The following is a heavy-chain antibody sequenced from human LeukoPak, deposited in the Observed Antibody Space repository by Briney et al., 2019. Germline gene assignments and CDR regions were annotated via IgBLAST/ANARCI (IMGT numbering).Heavy chain of an antibody. Sequence: PSETLSLTCTVSGGSISSYYWSWIRQRAGKGLERIGRIYTSGSTNYNPSLKSRVTMSVDTSKNQFSLKLSSVTAADTAVYYCARMYSGYDWDAYYFDYWGQGTLVTVSS. CDR1: GGSISSYY. CDR3: ARMYSGYDWDAYYFDY. V-gene: IGHV4-4*07. D-gene: IGHD5-12*01. J-gene: IGHJ4*02. CDR2: IYTSGST.